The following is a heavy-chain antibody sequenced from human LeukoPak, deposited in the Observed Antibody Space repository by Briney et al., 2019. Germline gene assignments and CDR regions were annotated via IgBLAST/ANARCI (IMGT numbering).Heavy chain of an antibody. Sequence: KISCKGSGYSFTSYWIGWVRQMPGKGLEWMGIIYPGDSDTRYSPSFQGQVTISADKSISTAYLHWSSLKASDTAIYYCARHMGGHHQQPDYWGQGTLVTVSS. CDR1: GYSFTSYW. CDR2: IYPGDSDT. J-gene: IGHJ4*02. V-gene: IGHV5-51*01. D-gene: IGHD6-13*01. CDR3: ARHMGGHHQQPDY.